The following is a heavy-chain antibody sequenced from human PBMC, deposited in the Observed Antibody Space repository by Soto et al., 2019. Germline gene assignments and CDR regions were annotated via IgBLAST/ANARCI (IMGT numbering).Heavy chain of an antibody. J-gene: IGHJ4*02. D-gene: IGHD3-3*01. CDR3: ARDFAYFDS. V-gene: IGHV4-39*07. CDR2: IYHTGRT. CDR1: GGSISSSSYY. Sequence: PSETLSLTCTVSGGSISSSSYYWGWIRQPPGKGLEWIGSIYHTGRTSYNPSLKSRVSISMDTSKNQFSLNLDSVTAADTAVYFCARDFAYFDSWGQGTLVTVSS.